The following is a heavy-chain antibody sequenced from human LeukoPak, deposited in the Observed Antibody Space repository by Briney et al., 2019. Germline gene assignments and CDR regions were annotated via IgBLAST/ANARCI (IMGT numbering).Heavy chain of an antibody. V-gene: IGHV3-30*03. CDR2: ISYDGSKT. D-gene: IGHD5-24*01. Sequence: GGSLRLSCAVSGFTFSNYVIHWVRQAPGKGLEWVALISYDGSKTYYADSVKGRFSISRDNSKNTQYLQMNSLRPEDTGVYYCATGKRDQRGWLDYYYYMDVWGKGTTVAVSS. CDR3: ATGKRDQRGWLDYYYYMDV. J-gene: IGHJ6*03. CDR1: GFTFSNYV.